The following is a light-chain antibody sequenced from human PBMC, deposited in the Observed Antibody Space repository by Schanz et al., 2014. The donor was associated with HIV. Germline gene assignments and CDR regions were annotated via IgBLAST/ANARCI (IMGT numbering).Light chain of an antibody. CDR2: SYS. V-gene: IGLV1-40*01. CDR1: SSNIGAGFD. J-gene: IGLJ3*02. Sequence: QSVLTQPPSVSGTPGQRVTISCTGTSSNIGAGFDVNWYQQRPGTVPRVVIYSYSHRPSGVPDRFSGSKSGTSASLAITGLQAEDESDYYCQSYDSSLAGWVFGGGTKLT. CDR3: QSYDSSLAGWV.